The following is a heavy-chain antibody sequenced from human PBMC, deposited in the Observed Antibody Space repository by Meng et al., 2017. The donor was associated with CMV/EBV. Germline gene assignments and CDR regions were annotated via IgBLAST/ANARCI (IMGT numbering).Heavy chain of an antibody. J-gene: IGHJ5*02. CDR2: IYYSGST. CDR3: ARGETYYDFWSGQNWFDP. D-gene: IGHD3-3*01. V-gene: IGHV4-59*12. Sequence: SETLSLTCTVSGGSISSYYWSWIRQPPGKGLEWIGYIYYSGSTNYNPSLKSRVTISVDTSKNQFSLKLSSVTAADTVVYYCARGETYYDFWSGQNWFDPWGQGTLVTVSS. CDR1: GGSISSYY.